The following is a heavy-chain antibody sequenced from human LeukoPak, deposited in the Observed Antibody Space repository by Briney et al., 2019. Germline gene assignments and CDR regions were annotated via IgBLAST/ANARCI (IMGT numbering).Heavy chain of an antibody. Sequence: SETLSLTCTVSGGSISSYYWSWIRQPPGKGLEWIGYIYYSGSTNYNPSLKSRVTISVDTSKNQFSLKLSSVTAADTAVYYCARVCATESYYYYYGMDVWGQGTTVTVSS. V-gene: IGHV4-59*01. CDR2: IYYSGST. CDR3: ARVCATESYYYYYGMDV. J-gene: IGHJ6*02. CDR1: GGSISSYY. D-gene: IGHD2-2*01.